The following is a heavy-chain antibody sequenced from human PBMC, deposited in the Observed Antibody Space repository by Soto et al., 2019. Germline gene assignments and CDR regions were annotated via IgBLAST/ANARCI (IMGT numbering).Heavy chain of an antibody. CDR1: GGSISSYY. V-gene: IGHV4-59*01. Sequence: PSETLSLTCTVSGGSISSYYWTWIRQPPGKGLEWIGYIYYSGSTNYNPSLKSRLTISVDTSKNQFSLKLSSVTAADTAVYYCAREGYSSRWYGVESDYWGQGTLVTVSS. J-gene: IGHJ4*02. D-gene: IGHD6-13*01. CDR2: IYYSGST. CDR3: AREGYSSRWYGVESDY.